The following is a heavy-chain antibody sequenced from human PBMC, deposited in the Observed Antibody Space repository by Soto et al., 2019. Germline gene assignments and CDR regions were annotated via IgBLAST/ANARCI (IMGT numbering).Heavy chain of an antibody. D-gene: IGHD6-19*01. CDR1: GYTLTELS. V-gene: IGHV1-24*01. Sequence: ASVKVSCKVSGYTLTELSMHWVRQAPGKELEWMGGFDPEDGETIYAQKFQGRVTMTEDTSTDTAYMELSSLRSEDTAVYYCATDIRYSSGWYDSGIFDYWGQGTLVTVSS. CDR3: ATDIRYSSGWYDSGIFDY. J-gene: IGHJ4*02. CDR2: FDPEDGET.